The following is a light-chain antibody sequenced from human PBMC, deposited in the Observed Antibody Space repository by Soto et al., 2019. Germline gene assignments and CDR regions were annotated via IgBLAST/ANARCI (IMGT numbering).Light chain of an antibody. V-gene: IGKV1-5*03. CDR1: QNVNSW. J-gene: IGKJ2*01. CDR2: KAS. Sequence: DIPMTQSPSTLSASVGDRVTITCRASQNVNSWLAWYQQKPGKAPKLLIYKASTLESGVPSRFSGSGSGTDFTLTISSLQTDDFATYYCQQYNHWYSFGQGTKLQIK. CDR3: QQYNHWYS.